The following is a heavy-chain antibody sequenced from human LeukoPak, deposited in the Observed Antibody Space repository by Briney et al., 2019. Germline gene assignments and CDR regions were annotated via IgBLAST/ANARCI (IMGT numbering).Heavy chain of an antibody. CDR2: ISSNSHYI. V-gene: IGHV3-21*01. J-gene: IGHJ4*02. D-gene: IGHD3-22*01. CDR3: ARDGSAHYNDNTGYRGEFDS. CDR1: GFTFSSYW. Sequence: GGSLRLSCAASGFTFSSYWMSWVRQAPGKGLEWVSCISSNSHYIYYADSVKGRFTISRDNAKNSLYLQMNSLRAEDAAVYYCARDGSAHYNDNTGYRGEFDSWGQGAPVTVSS.